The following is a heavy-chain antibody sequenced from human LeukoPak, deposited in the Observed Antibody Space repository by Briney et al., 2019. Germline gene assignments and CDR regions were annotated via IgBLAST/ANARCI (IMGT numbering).Heavy chain of an antibody. CDR1: GFTFSNYW. CDR2: INSDGSST. CDR3: ARVSSGSYFGYYCYYMDV. D-gene: IGHD1-26*01. J-gene: IGHJ6*03. Sequence: GGSLRLSCAASGFTFSNYWMHWVRQAPGKGLVWVSRINSDGSSTSYADSVKGRFTISRDNAKNTLYLQMNSLRAEDTAVYYCARVSSGSYFGYYCYYMDVWGKGTTVTVSS. V-gene: IGHV3-74*01.